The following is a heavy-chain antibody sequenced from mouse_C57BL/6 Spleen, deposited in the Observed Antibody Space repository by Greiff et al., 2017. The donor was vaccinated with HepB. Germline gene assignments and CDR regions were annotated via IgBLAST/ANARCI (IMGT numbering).Heavy chain of an antibody. V-gene: IGHV1-53*01. J-gene: IGHJ1*01. CDR1: GYTFTSYW. CDR3: AREITTVAWYFDV. CDR2: INPSNGGT. D-gene: IGHD1-1*01. Sequence: VQLQQPGTELVKPGASVKLSCKASGYTFTSYWMHWVKQRPGQGLEWIGNINPSNGGTNYNEKFKSKATLTVDKSSSTAYMQLSSLTSEDSAVYYCAREITTVAWYFDVWGAGTTVTVSS.